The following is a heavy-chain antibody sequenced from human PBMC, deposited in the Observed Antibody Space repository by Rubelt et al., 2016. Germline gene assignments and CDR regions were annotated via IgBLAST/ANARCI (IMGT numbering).Heavy chain of an antibody. Sequence: GPGLVKPSETLSLTCTVSGGSISSYYWSWIRQPPGKGLEWIGYIYYSGSTNYNPSLKSRVTISVDTSKKQISLKMSSVTAADTAVYYCARHDTGSFLFDFWGQGTPVTVSS. CDR1: GGSISSYY. D-gene: IGHD1-26*01. CDR3: ARHDTGSFLFDF. J-gene: IGHJ4*02. CDR2: IYYSGST. V-gene: IGHV4-59*12.